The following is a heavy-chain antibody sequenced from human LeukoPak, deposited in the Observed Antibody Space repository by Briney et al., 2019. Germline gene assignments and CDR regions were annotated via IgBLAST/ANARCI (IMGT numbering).Heavy chain of an antibody. V-gene: IGHV1-69*13. Sequence: SVKVSCKASGGTFSSYAISWVRQAPGQGLEWMGGIIPIFGTANYAQKFQGRVTITADESTSTAYMELSSLRSEDTAVYYCARVSGYDLGIYYYYYMDVWGKGTTVTISS. CDR2: IIPIFGTA. D-gene: IGHD5-12*01. CDR1: GGTFSSYA. J-gene: IGHJ6*03. CDR3: ARVSGYDLGIYYYYYMDV.